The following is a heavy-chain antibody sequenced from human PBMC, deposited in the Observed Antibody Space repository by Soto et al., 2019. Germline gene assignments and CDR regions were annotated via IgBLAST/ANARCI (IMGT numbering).Heavy chain of an antibody. CDR2: IWYDGSNK. J-gene: IGHJ4*02. Sequence: QVQLVESGGGVVQPGRSLRLSCAASGFTFSSYGMHWVRQAPGKGLEWVAVIWYDGSNKYYADSVKGRFTISRDNSKNTLYLPMKSLRSEDTAVFYCATASDVVVLAAIGYWGQGNLVTVSS. D-gene: IGHD2-2*01. CDR1: GFTFSSYG. V-gene: IGHV3-33*01. CDR3: ATASDVVVLAAIGY.